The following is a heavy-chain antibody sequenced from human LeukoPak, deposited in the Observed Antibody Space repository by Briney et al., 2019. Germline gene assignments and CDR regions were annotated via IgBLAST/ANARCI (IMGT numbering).Heavy chain of an antibody. D-gene: IGHD3-22*01. CDR2: IYWTGTT. CDR1: GGTISSGGYY. Sequence: PSETLSFTCIFSGGTISSGGYYWAWIRQPPGKALEWIGSIYWTGTTHYNSSLQSRVTMSVDTSNQQFSLTLSSVTAADTAVYYCARDWYYDSSGYYIFGEDAFDIWGQGTMVTVSS. V-gene: IGHV4-39*02. J-gene: IGHJ3*02. CDR3: ARDWYYDSSGYYIFGEDAFDI.